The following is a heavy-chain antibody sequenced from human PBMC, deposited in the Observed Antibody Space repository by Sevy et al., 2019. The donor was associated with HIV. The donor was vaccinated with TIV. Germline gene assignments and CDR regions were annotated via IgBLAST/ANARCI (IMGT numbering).Heavy chain of an antibody. CDR2: LHSGGKI. CDR3: AREDIVLGEDNYYGIDV. CDR1: GFSVSSNY. J-gene: IGHJ6*02. V-gene: IGHV3-53*01. D-gene: IGHD2-15*01. Sequence: GGSLRLSCAASGFSVSSNYMSWVRQAPGKGPEWVSVLHSGGKISYADAVQGRFTISRDNSKNTLYLQMNSLKAEDTAVYYCAREDIVLGEDNYYGIDVWGQGTTVTVSS.